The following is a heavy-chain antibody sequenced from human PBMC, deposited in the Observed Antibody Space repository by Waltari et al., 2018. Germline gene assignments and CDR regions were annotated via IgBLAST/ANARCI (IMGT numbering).Heavy chain of an antibody. V-gene: IGHV3-21*01. J-gene: IGHJ4*02. CDR1: GFTFSSYS. CDR2: ISSSSSYI. CDR3: ARGGTAARRGVDY. D-gene: IGHD6-6*01. Sequence: EVQLVESGGGLVKPGGSLRLSCAASGFTFSSYSMTWVRQAPGKGLEWVSSISSSSSYIYYADSVKGRFTISRDNAKNSLYLQMNSLRAEDTAVYYCARGGTAARRGVDYWGQGTLVTVSS.